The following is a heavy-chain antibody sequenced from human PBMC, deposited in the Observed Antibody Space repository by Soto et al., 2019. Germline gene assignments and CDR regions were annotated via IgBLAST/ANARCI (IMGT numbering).Heavy chain of an antibody. CDR3: VKGGWLDF. CDR2: ISDDGSRT. V-gene: IGHV3-23*01. CDR1: GFSFSTFE. Sequence: GALRLSCAASGFSFSTFEMSWVRQAPGRGLEWVSFISDDGSRTYYADDVKGRFTISRDNSKHTLYLQMNSLTAEDTAVYACVKGGWLDFWGQGTLVTVSS. D-gene: IGHD3-16*01. J-gene: IGHJ5*01.